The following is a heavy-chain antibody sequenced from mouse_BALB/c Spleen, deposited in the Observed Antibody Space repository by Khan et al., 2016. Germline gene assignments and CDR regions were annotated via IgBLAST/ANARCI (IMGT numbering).Heavy chain of an antibody. V-gene: IGHV2-2*02. Sequence: QVQLKESGPGLVQPSQSLSITCTVSGFSLTTYGVHWVRQSPGKGLEWQGVIWTGGSTDYKEAFISRLSISKDNSKSQVFFKMNSLQANDTSIYYCSSLWLRRGDPYWGQGTLVTVSA. J-gene: IGHJ3*01. D-gene: IGHD2-2*01. CDR3: SSLWLRRGDPY. CDR2: IWTGGST. CDR1: GFSLTTYG.